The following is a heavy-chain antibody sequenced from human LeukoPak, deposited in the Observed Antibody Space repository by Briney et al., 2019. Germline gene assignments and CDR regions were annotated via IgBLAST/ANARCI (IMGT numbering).Heavy chain of an antibody. V-gene: IGHV4-61*02. CDR3: ARGLSSGSS. CDR2: IFTSGST. J-gene: IGHJ4*02. CDR1: GGSISSGSYY. Sequence: SETLSLTCTVSGGSISSGSYYWSWIRQPAGKGLEWIGRIFTSGSTNYNPSLKSRVTISLDSSKNQLSLDLRSVTAADTAVYYRARGLSSGSSWGQGTLVTVSS. D-gene: IGHD5-18*01.